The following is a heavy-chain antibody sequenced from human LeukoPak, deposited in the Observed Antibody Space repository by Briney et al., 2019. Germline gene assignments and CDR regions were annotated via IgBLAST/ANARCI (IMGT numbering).Heavy chain of an antibody. CDR3: GVLTLNPG. D-gene: IGHD2-8*01. CDR2: IRYDGSNK. Sequence: GGSLRLSCAASGFTISSYGMHWVRQAPGKGLEWVAFIRYDGSNKYYADFVKGRFTISRDNAKNTLYLQMNSLRAEDTAVYYCGVLTLNPGWGQGTLVSVSS. J-gene: IGHJ4*02. V-gene: IGHV3-30*02. CDR1: GFTISSYG.